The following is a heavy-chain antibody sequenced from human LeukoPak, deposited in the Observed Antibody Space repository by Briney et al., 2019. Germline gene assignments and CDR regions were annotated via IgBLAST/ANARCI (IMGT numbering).Heavy chain of an antibody. J-gene: IGHJ4*02. D-gene: IGHD3-10*01. CDR1: GFTFSSYG. V-gene: IGHV3-23*01. CDR2: ISGSGGST. CDR3: AKDYTGLLWFGELLSD. Sequence: GGSLRLSCAASGFTFSSYGMSWVRQAPGKGLEWVSAISGSGGSTYYADSVKGRFTISRDNSKNTLYLQMNSLRAEDTAVYYCAKDYTGLLWFGELLSDWGQGTLVTVSS.